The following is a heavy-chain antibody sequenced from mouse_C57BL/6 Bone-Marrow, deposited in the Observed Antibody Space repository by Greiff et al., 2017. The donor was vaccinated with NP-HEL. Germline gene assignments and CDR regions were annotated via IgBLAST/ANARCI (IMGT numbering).Heavy chain of an antibody. V-gene: IGHV1-76*01. CDR1: GYTFTDYY. CDR3: ARSGSDY. Sequence: VQLQQSGAELVRPGASVKLSCKASGYTFTDYYINWVKQRPGQGLEWIARIYPGSGNTYYNEKFKGKATLTAEKSPSTAYMQLSSLTSEDSAVYFCARSGSDYWGQGTTLTVSS. J-gene: IGHJ2*01. CDR2: IYPGSGNT.